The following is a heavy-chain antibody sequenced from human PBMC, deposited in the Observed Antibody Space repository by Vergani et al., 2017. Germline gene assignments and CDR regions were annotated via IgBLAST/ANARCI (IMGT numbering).Heavy chain of an antibody. CDR2: IIPIFGPA. J-gene: IGHJ5*02. Sequence: QVQLVQSGAEVKKPGSSVKVSCKASGDTFSSYGISWVRQAPGQGLEWMGWIIPIFGPANYAQKFRGRVTVTAEESTSTAYMELSSLRSDDTAVYYCAKDPDYYSPYYNWFDPWGQGSLVTVSS. CDR3: AKDPDYYSPYYNWFDP. V-gene: IGHV1-69*12. D-gene: IGHD2-21*02. CDR1: GDTFSSYG.